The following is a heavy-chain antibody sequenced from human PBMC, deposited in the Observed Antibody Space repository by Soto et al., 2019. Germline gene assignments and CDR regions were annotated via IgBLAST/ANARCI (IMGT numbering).Heavy chain of an antibody. J-gene: IGHJ6*02. V-gene: IGHV4-34*01. CDR1: GGSFSGYY. CDR2: INHSGST. Sequence: SETLSLTCAVYGGSFSGYYWSWIRQPPGKGLERIGEINHSGSTNYNPSLKSRVTISVDTSKNQFSLKLSSVTAADTAVYYCARAQSEAGTHYYYYYGMDVWGQGTTVTVSS. D-gene: IGHD6-19*01. CDR3: ARAQSEAGTHYYYYYGMDV.